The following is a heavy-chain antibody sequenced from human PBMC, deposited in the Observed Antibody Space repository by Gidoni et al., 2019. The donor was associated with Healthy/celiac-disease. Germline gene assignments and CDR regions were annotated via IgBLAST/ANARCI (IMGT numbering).Heavy chain of an antibody. V-gene: IGHV1-69*06. CDR3: ARWPSGELVRMGWFDP. J-gene: IGHJ5*02. CDR2: LIPIFGPA. Sequence: QVQLVQSGAEVKKPGSSVKVSCKASGGTFSSYAISWVRQAPGQGLEGMGGLIPIFGPANYAQKFQGRVTITADKSTSTAYMELSSLRSEDTAVYYCARWPSGELVRMGWFDPWGQGTLVTVSS. CDR1: GGTFSSYA. D-gene: IGHD6-13*01.